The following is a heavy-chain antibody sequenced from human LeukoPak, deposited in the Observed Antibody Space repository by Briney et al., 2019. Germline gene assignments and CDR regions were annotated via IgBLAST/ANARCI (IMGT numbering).Heavy chain of an antibody. CDR1: GGSISSDDYY. CDR3: ARSYCRSNSCYRSLDY. D-gene: IGHD2-2*02. Sequence: SETLSLTCTVSGGSISSDDYYWSWIRQPPGKGLEWIGYIYYSGITYYNPSLKSRVTISVDTSKNQFSLKLSSVTAADTAVYYCARSYCRSNSCYRSLDYWGQGTLVTVSS. V-gene: IGHV4-30-4*01. CDR2: IYYSGIT. J-gene: IGHJ4*02.